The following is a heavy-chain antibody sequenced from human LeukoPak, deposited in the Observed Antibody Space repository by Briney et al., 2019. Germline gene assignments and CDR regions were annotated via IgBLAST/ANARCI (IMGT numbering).Heavy chain of an antibody. D-gene: IGHD3-22*01. V-gene: IGHV3-15*01. J-gene: IGHJ4*02. CDR1: AFSFSTAW. CDR2: IKSKTDGGTI. CDR3: TTRDSSGYYPTFGY. Sequence: GGSLRLSCAGSAFSFSTAWWSWIRQAPGKGLEWVGRIKSKTDGGTIDYAAPVKGRFTISRDDSKNTLYLQMNSLKTDDTAVYYGTTRDSSGYYPTFGYWGQGTLVTVSS.